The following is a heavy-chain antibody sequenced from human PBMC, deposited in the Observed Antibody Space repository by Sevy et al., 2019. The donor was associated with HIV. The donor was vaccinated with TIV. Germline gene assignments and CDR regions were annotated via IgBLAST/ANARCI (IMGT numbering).Heavy chain of an antibody. Sequence: GESLKISCAASGFTFSSYGMHWVRQAPGKGLEWVAVISYDGSNKYSADSVKGRFTISRDNSKNSLYLQMNSLRTEDTAVYYCAKDSGDGYNPFDYWGQGTLVTVSS. CDR3: AKDSGDGYNPFDY. CDR2: ISYDGSNK. CDR1: GFTFSSYG. J-gene: IGHJ4*02. D-gene: IGHD5-12*01. V-gene: IGHV3-30*18.